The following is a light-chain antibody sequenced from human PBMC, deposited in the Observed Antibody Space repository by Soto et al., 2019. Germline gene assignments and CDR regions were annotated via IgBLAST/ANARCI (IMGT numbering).Light chain of an antibody. CDR3: QQYGNSPPYT. J-gene: IGKJ2*01. Sequence: EIVLTQSPGTLSLSPGERATLSCRASQSVSSDFLAWYQQKPGQAPRLLIYGVSSRATGIPDRFSGSGSGTDFTLTISRLEPEDFAVYYCQQYGNSPPYTFGQGTKLEIK. CDR2: GVS. V-gene: IGKV3-20*01. CDR1: QSVSSDF.